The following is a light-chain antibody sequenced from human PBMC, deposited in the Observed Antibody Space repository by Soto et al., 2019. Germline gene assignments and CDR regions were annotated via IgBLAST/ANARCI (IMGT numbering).Light chain of an antibody. Sequence: QSALTQSASVCGSPGHSSTISCTGTSRDVGAYSYVSWYQHHPGKAPKLMVYEVSNRPSGVSNRFSGSKSGNTASLTISGLPGEDEAAYYCSSYTGSRTPYVFGTGSKLTVL. V-gene: IGLV2-14*01. CDR3: SSYTGSRTPYV. CDR2: EVS. CDR1: SRDVGAYSY. J-gene: IGLJ1*01.